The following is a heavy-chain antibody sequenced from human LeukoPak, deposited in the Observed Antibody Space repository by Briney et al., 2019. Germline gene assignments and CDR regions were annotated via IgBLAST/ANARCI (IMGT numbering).Heavy chain of an antibody. CDR2: IYSGGST. D-gene: IGHD2-15*01. CDR3: ARLGYCSGGSCYPGAFDI. V-gene: IGHV3-53*01. J-gene: IGHJ3*02. CDR1: GFTFSSYA. Sequence: SGGSLRLSCAASGFTFSSYAMSWVRQAPGKGLEWVSVIYSGGSTYYADSVKGRFTISRDNSKNTLYLQMNSLRAEDTAVYYCARLGYCSGGSCYPGAFDIWGQGTMVTVSS.